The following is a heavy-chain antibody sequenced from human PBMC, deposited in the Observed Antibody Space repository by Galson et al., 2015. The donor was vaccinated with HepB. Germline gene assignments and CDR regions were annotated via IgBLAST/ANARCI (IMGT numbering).Heavy chain of an antibody. CDR1: GFTFSSYA. CDR2: ISGSQITT. CDR3: AKGGLSLGYCGGGCYSY. V-gene: IGHV3-23*01. J-gene: IGHJ4*02. Sequence: SLRLSCAASGFTFSSYAMSWVRQAPGKGLEWVSAISGSQITTYYADSVKGRFTISRDNSKNTLFLQMNSLRAEDTAVYYCAKGGLSLGYCGGGCYSYWGQGTLVTVSS. D-gene: IGHD2-21*02.